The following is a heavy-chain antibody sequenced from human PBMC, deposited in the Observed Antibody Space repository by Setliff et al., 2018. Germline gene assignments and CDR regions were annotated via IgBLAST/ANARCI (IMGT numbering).Heavy chain of an antibody. CDR1: GGSISSHY. CDR3: ARVIANCSGGSCYPYYFDY. D-gene: IGHD2-15*01. CDR2: IYYSGST. V-gene: IGHV4-59*11. J-gene: IGHJ4*02. Sequence: SETLSLTCTVSGGSISSHYWSWIRQPPGKGLEWIGSIYYSGSTNYNPSLKSRVTISLDTSRNQFSLKLRSVTAADTAVYYCARVIANCSGGSCYPYYFDYWGQGTLVTVSS.